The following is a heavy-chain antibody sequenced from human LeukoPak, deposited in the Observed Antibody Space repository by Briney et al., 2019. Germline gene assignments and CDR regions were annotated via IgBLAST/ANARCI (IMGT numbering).Heavy chain of an antibody. CDR3: ANYDFWSGGYFDY. CDR2: IKQDGSEK. V-gene: IGHV3-7*03. CDR1: GFIFNTFW. J-gene: IGHJ4*02. D-gene: IGHD3-3*01. Sequence: GGSLRLSCAASGFIFNTFWMSWVRQAPGKGLEWVANIKQDGSEKYYVDSVKGRFTISRDNSKNTLYLQMNSLRAEDTAVYYCANYDFWSGGYFDYWGQGTLVTVSS.